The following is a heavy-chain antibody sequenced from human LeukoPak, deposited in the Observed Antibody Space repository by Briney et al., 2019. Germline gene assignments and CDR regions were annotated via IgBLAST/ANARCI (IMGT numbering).Heavy chain of an antibody. D-gene: IGHD6-19*01. CDR2: VSLNGSTT. V-gene: IGHV3-74*01. J-gene: IGHJ4*02. CDR1: GFTFSSYW. CDR3: ARGRGSGASDF. Sequence: GGSLRLSCGAPGFTFSSYWMHWVRQAPGKGLVWVSRVSLNGSTTTYADSVKGRFTISRDNAKNTLYLQMNSLRAGDTAVYYCARGRGSGASDFWGQGTLVSVSS.